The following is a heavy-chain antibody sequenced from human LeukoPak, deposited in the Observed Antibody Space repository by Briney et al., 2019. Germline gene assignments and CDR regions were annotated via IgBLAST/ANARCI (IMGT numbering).Heavy chain of an antibody. CDR2: INHSGST. Sequence: SETLSLTCAVYGGSFSGYYWSWIRQPPGKGLEWIGEINHSGSTNYNPSLKSRVTISVDTSKNQFSLKLSSVTAADTAVYYCARGIAVAGLYYFDYWGQGTLVTVSS. CDR3: ARGIAVAGLYYFDY. V-gene: IGHV4-34*01. D-gene: IGHD6-19*01. J-gene: IGHJ4*02. CDR1: GGSFSGYY.